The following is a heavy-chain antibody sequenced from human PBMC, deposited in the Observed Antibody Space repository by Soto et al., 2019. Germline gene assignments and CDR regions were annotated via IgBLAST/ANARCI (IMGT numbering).Heavy chain of an antibody. CDR2: IYTSGST. CDR1: GGSISSYY. J-gene: IGHJ5*02. D-gene: IGHD3-3*01. Sequence: PSETLSLTCTVSGGSISSYYWSWIRQPAGKGLEWIGRIYTSGSTNYNPSLKSRVTMSVDTSKNQFSLKLSSVTAADTAVYYCARDGDRYCDFWSGYSAYNWFDPWGQGTLVTVSS. CDR3: ARDGDRYCDFWSGYSAYNWFDP. V-gene: IGHV4-4*07.